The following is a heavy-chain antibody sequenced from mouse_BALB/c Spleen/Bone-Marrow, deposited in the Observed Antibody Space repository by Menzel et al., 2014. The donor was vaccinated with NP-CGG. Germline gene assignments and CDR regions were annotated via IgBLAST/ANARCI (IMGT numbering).Heavy chain of an antibody. V-gene: IGHV1-14*01. D-gene: IGHD1-1*01. CDR3: ARPYYYGSSGDSWFAY. Sequence: VQLQQSGPELVKPGASVKMSCKASGYTFTSYVMHWVKQKPGQGLEWIGYINPYNDGTKYNEKFKGKATLTPDKSSSTAYMELSSLTSEDSAVYYCARPYYYGSSGDSWFAYWGQGTLVTVSA. CDR1: GYTFTSYV. CDR2: INPYNDGT. J-gene: IGHJ3*01.